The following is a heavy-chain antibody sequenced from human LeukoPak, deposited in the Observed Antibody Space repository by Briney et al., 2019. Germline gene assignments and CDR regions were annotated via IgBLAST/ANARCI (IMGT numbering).Heavy chain of an antibody. CDR1: GESLNSYY. V-gene: IGHV4-34*01. J-gene: IGHJ4*02. CDR3: ARGLDFTDIVAEYYFDY. CDR2: FRQSGGT. Sequence: SETLSLTCAVYGESLNSYYWSWIRQAPGKGLEWIGEFRQSGGTNYNPSLTSRVSISVDTFKSQFSLKLSSVTAADTAVYYCARGLDFTDIVAEYYFDYWGQGTLVTVSS. D-gene: IGHD5-12*01.